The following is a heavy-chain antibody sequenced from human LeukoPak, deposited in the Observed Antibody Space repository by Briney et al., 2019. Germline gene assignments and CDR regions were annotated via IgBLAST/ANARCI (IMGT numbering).Heavy chain of an antibody. CDR3: ARLENVGSGSSDAFDI. Sequence: ASVKVSCKASGYTFTSYGISWVRQAPGQGLEWMGWISAYNGNTNYAQKLQGRVTMTTDTSTSTAYMELRSLRSDDTAVYYCARLENVGSGSSDAFDIWGQGTMVTVSS. D-gene: IGHD3-10*01. J-gene: IGHJ3*02. CDR2: ISAYNGNT. CDR1: GYTFTSYG. V-gene: IGHV1-18*01.